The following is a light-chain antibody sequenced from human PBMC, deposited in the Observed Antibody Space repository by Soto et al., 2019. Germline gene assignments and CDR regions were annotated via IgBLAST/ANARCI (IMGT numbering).Light chain of an antibody. CDR2: DVS. CDR1: SSDVGGYTY. J-gene: IGLJ1*01. V-gene: IGLV2-14*01. Sequence: QSVLTQPASVAGSPGQSITISCAGTSSDVGGYTYVSWYQQHPGKAPKVMIYDVSNRPSGVSNRFSGSKSGNTASLTISGLQAEDEDDYYCTSYTSSRTPYVFVGEAKVTVL. CDR3: TSYTSSRTPYV.